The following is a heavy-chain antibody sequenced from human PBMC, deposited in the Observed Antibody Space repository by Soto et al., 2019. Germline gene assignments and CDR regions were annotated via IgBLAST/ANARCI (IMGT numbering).Heavy chain of an antibody. CDR1: GGSISSSNYY. Sequence: SETLSLTCTVSGGSISSSNYYWGWIRQSPGKGLEWIGSIYYTGSTYYNPSLKSRVTISVDTSKNQFSLKLSSVTAADTAVYYCARGGLYGDYFDYWGQGTLVTVSS. CDR3: ARGGLYGDYFDY. V-gene: IGHV4-39*01. J-gene: IGHJ4*02. D-gene: IGHD4-17*01. CDR2: IYYTGST.